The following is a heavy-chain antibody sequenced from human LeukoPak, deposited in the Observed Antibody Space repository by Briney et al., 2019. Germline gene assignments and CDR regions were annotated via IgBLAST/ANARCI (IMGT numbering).Heavy chain of an antibody. V-gene: IGHV3-23*01. Sequence: GGSLRLSCAASGFTFSSCAMSWVRQAPGKGLEWVSAISGSGGSTYYADSVKGRFTISRDNSKNTLYLQMNSLRAEDTAVYYCAKDRGRYYDSSGYYGDWGQGTLVTVSS. J-gene: IGHJ4*02. D-gene: IGHD3-22*01. CDR3: AKDRGRYYDSSGYYGD. CDR1: GFTFSSCA. CDR2: ISGSGGST.